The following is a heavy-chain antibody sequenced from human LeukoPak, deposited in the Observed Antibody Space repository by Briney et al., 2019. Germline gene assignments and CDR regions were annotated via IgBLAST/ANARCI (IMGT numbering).Heavy chain of an antibody. Sequence: PSETLSLTCTVSGGSISSGSYYWRWIRQPAGKGLEWIGRIYTSGSTNYNPSLKSRVTISVDTSKNQFSLKLSSVTAADTAVYYCASLLAYCGGDCQGFYWGQGTLVTVSS. CDR2: IYTSGST. V-gene: IGHV4-61*02. J-gene: IGHJ4*02. D-gene: IGHD2-21*02. CDR1: GGSISSGSYY. CDR3: ASLLAYCGGDCQGFY.